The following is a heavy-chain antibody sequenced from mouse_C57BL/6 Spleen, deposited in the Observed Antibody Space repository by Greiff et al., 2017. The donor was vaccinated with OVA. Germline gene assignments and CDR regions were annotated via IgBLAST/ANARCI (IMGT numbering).Heavy chain of an antibody. CDR1: GYTFTSYW. CDR2: IYPGSGST. CDR3: ARYYYGSSPDWCAY. D-gene: IGHD1-1*01. V-gene: IGHV1-55*01. J-gene: IGHJ3*01. Sequence: VQLQQPGAELVKPGASVKMSCKASGYTFTSYWITWVKQRPGQGLEWIGDIYPGSGSTNYNEKFKSKATLTVDTSSSTAYMQLSSLTSEDAAVYDCARYYYGSSPDWCAYWGQGTLVTVSA.